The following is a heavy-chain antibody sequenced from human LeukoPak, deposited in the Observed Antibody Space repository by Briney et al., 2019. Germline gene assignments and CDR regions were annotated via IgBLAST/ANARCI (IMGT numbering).Heavy chain of an antibody. V-gene: IGHV3-33*01. D-gene: IGHD3-10*01. CDR1: GFTFSSYG. J-gene: IGHJ4*02. Sequence: PGRSLRLSCAASGFTFSSYGMHWVRQAPGKGLEWVAVIWYDGSNKYYADSVKGRFTISRDNSKNTLYLQMNSLRAEDTAVYYRARVWFGECIDYWGQGTLVTVSS. CDR3: ARVWFGECIDY. CDR2: IWYDGSNK.